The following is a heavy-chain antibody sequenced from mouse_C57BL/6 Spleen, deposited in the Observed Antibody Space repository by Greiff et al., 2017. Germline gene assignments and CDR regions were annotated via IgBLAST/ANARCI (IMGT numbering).Heavy chain of an antibody. V-gene: IGHV5-12*01. D-gene: IGHD1-3*01. CDR3: ARQTVINYAMDY. J-gene: IGHJ4*01. CDR2: ISNGGGST. Sequence: DVQLVESGAGLVQPGGSLKLSCAASGFTFSDYYMYWVRQTPEKRLEWVAYISNGGGSTYYPDTVKGRFTISRDNAKNTPYLQMSRLKSEDTAMYYCARQTVINYAMDYWGQGTSVTVSS. CDR1: GFTFSDYY.